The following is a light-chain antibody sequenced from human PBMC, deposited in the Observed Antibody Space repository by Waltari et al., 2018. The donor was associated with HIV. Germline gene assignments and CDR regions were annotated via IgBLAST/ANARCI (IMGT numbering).Light chain of an antibody. CDR2: YDA. CDR1: NIGSKS. J-gene: IGLJ2*01. V-gene: IGLV3-21*01. Sequence: SYVLTQPPSVPVAPGTTAKISCRGDNIGSKSVHWYQQRPGQAPLLVIYYDADRPSGIPERFFGSNSGSTATLTITRVEVGDEADYFCQIWNNSSDHWVFGAGTTLTVL. CDR3: QIWNNSSDHWV.